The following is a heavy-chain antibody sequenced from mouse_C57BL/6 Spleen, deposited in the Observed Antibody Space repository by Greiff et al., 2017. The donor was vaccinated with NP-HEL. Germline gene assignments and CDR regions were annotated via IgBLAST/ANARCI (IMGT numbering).Heavy chain of an antibody. CDR2: ISSGGDYI. CDR3: TRDEDTTVVATYWYFDV. D-gene: IGHD1-1*01. J-gene: IGHJ1*03. Sequence: EVMLVESGEGLVKPGGSLKLSCAASGFTFSSYAMSWVRQTPEKRLEWVAYISSGGDYIYYADTVKGRFTISRDNARNTLYLQMSSLKSEDTAMYYCTRDEDTTVVATYWYFDVWGTGTTVTVSS. CDR1: GFTFSSYA. V-gene: IGHV5-9-1*02.